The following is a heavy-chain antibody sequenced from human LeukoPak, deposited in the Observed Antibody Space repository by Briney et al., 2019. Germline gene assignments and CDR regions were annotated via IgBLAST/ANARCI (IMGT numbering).Heavy chain of an antibody. CDR3: AKDSITMVRGVVDY. CDR2: ISGSGGST. Sequence: PGGSLRLSCVGSGFTFSNYWMSWVRQAPGKGLEWVSAISGSGGSTYYADSVKGRFTISRDNSKNTLYLQMNSLRAEDTAVYYCAKDSITMVRGVVDYWGQGTLVTVSS. CDR1: GFTFSNYW. D-gene: IGHD3-10*01. V-gene: IGHV3-23*01. J-gene: IGHJ4*02.